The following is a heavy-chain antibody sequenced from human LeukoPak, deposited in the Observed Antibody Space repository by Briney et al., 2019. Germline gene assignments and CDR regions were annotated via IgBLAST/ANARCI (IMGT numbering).Heavy chain of an antibody. J-gene: IGHJ4*01. V-gene: IGHV4-39*01. CDR2: ISYSGTT. D-gene: IGHD6-25*01. CDR1: GGSISTSTYC. CDR3: ARHPSSAWHADY. Sequence: PSETLSLTCTVSGGSISTSTYCWGWIRQPPGKGLEWIGSISYSGTTYYNPSPKSRVTISVDTSNNQFSLRLTSVTAADTAVYFCARHPSSAWHADYWGHGNLVTVSS.